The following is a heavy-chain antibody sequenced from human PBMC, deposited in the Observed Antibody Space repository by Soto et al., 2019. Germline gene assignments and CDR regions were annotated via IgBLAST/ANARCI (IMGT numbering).Heavy chain of an antibody. V-gene: IGHV3-21*01. Sequence: GGSLRLSCAASGFTFSSYSMNWVRQAPGKGLEWVSSISSSSSYIYYADSVKGRFTISRDNAKNSLYLQMNSLRAEDTAVYYCARVGIAVAVDWFDPWGQGTLVTVSS. CDR2: ISSSSSYI. J-gene: IGHJ5*02. CDR3: ARVGIAVAVDWFDP. CDR1: GFTFSSYS. D-gene: IGHD6-19*01.